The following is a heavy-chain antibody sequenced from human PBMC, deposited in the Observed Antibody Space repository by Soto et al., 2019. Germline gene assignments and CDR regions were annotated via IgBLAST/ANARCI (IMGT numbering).Heavy chain of an antibody. J-gene: IGHJ6*01. CDR2: IIPFFGTE. CDR1: GGTFSSHA. V-gene: IGHV1-69*06. D-gene: IGHD3-10*01. Sequence: QVQLVQSGAEVKKPGSSVKVSCKASGGTFSSHAISWVRQAPGQGLEWMGGIIPFFGTEKYAQKFQGIVTFTADKSPTTAYMDLSSLTSEDTAVYYCATDWGVYASGYYGSDAWGQGKTVTVSS. CDR3: ATDWGVYASGYYGSDA.